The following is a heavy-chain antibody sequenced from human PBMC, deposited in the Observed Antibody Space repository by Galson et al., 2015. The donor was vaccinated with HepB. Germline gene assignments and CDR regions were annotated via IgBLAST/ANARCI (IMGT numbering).Heavy chain of an antibody. CDR3: ASPVRDGYNLNYYYYGMDV. CDR1: GFTVSSNY. CDR2: IYSGGSR. V-gene: IGHV3-66*01. Sequence: SLRLSCAASGFTVSSNYMSWVRQAPGKGLEWVSVIYSGGSRYYADSVKGRSTISRDNSKNTLYLQMNSLRAEDTAVYYCASPVRDGYNLNYYYYGMDVWGQGTTVTVSS. J-gene: IGHJ6*02. D-gene: IGHD5-24*01.